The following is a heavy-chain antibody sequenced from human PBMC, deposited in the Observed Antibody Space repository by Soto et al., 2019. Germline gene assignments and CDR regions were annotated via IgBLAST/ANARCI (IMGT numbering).Heavy chain of an antibody. CDR1: GYTCTSYT. J-gene: IGHJ4*02. CDR3: AREGYGDYDNTFDY. D-gene: IGHD4-17*01. Sequence: QVQLVQSGAEVKKPGASVTVSCKASGYTCTSYTMHWVRQAPGQRLEWMGWITAGKGNTQYSQKFQARVTITRDTSASTAYMELSSLRTEDTAVYYCAREGYGDYDNTFDYWGQGTLVTVSS. CDR2: ITAGKGNT. V-gene: IGHV1-3*01.